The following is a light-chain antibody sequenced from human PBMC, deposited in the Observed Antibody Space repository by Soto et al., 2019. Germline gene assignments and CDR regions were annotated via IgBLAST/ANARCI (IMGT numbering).Light chain of an antibody. J-gene: IGKJ2*01. CDR2: AAS. Sequence: IQLTQSPSSLSASIGDRVTITCRASQDIASYLAWYQQKPGNAPKLLIYAASTLHSGVPSRFSGSGSGTDFTLTISSLQPEDFVTYDCQQLNVNLLFGQGTKLESK. CDR3: QQLNVNLL. V-gene: IGKV1-9*01. CDR1: QDIASY.